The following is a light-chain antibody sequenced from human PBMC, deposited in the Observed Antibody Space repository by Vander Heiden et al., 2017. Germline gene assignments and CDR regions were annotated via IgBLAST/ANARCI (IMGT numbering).Light chain of an antibody. Sequence: DIQMTQSPSTLSASVGDRASITCRASQSINIWLAWYQQKPGKAPNLLIYDASTLESGVPSRFSGSGSGAEFTLTISSLQPDDFATYYCQQYKSYPWTFGQGTKVDIK. CDR3: QQYKSYPWT. CDR1: QSINIW. V-gene: IGKV1-5*01. J-gene: IGKJ1*01. CDR2: DAS.